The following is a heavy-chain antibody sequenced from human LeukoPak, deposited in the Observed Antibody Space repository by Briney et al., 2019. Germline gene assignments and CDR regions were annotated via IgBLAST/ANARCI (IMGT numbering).Heavy chain of an antibody. V-gene: IGHV4-4*08. D-gene: IGHD2-2*01. CDR2: IDTMGST. CDR1: GSISSYY. Sequence: PSDTLSLMCTVSGSISSYYWSWIRRPPGKGLEWIGYIDTMGSTNYNPSLKSRVTISVDTSKTQFSLDLNSVTPADTAVYYCARQKCTSTSCLKKNAFDVWGQGTMVTVSS. CDR3: ARQKCTSTSCLKKNAFDV. J-gene: IGHJ3*01.